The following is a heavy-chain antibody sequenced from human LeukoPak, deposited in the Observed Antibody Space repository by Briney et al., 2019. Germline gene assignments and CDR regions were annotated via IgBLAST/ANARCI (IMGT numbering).Heavy chain of an antibody. Sequence: GGSLRLSCAASGFTFDDYGMSWVRQAPGKGLEWVSDINWNGGSTGYADSVKGRFTISRDNAKNSLHLQMNSLRAEDTALYYCARAEPYSSSWDYAMIDYWGQGTLVTVSS. J-gene: IGHJ4*02. D-gene: IGHD6-13*01. CDR1: GFTFDDYG. CDR2: INWNGGST. V-gene: IGHV3-20*04. CDR3: ARAEPYSSSWDYAMIDY.